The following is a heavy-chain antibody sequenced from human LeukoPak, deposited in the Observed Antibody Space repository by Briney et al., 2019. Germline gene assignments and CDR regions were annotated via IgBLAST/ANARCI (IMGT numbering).Heavy chain of an antibody. J-gene: IGHJ4*02. CDR2: VYTSGST. Sequence: PSETLSLTCTVSGGSISSYYWSWIRQPAGKGLEWIGRVYTSGSTNYNPSLKSRVTMSVDTSKSQFSLKLRSVTAADTAVYYCAREAGYYDSSGYYLNWGQGTLVTVSS. V-gene: IGHV4-4*07. CDR1: GGSISSYY. CDR3: AREAGYYDSSGYYLN. D-gene: IGHD3-22*01.